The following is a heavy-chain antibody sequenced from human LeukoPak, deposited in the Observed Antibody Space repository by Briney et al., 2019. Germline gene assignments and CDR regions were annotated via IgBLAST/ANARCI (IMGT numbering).Heavy chain of an antibody. J-gene: IGHJ5*02. V-gene: IGHV1-8*01. CDR1: GYTFTSYD. D-gene: IGHD3-10*01. CDR2: MNPNSGNT. Sequence: ASVKVSCKASGYTFTSYDINWVRQATGQGLEWMGWMNPNSGNTGYAQKFQGRVTMTRNTSISTAYMEVSSLRSEDTAVYYCARTYYDSGSYSPNWFDPWGQGTLVTVSS. CDR3: ARTYYDSGSYSPNWFDP.